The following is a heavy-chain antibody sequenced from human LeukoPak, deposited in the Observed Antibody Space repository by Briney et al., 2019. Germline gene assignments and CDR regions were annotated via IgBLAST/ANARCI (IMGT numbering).Heavy chain of an antibody. CDR3: ARVRTGIADAFDI. V-gene: IGHV3-11*01. CDR1: GFTFSDYY. J-gene: IGHJ3*02. Sequence: PGGSLRLSCAASGFTFSDYYMSWIRQAPGKGLEWDSYISSSGSSIYYADSVKGRFTISRDNAKNSLYLQMNSLRAEDTAVYYCARVRTGIADAFDIWGQGTMVTVSS. D-gene: IGHD6-13*01. CDR2: ISSSGSSI.